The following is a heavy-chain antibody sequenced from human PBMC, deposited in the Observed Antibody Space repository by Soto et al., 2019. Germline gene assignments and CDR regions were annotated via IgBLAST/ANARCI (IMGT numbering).Heavy chain of an antibody. CDR2: ISAYNGNT. Sequence: ASLKVSCKASGYTFTSYGISWVRQAPGQGLEWMGWISAYNGNTNYAQKLQGRVTMTTDTSTSTAYMELRSLRSDDTAVYYCARDVTMVRGVVPFDYWGQGTLVTVS. V-gene: IGHV1-18*04. J-gene: IGHJ4*02. CDR3: ARDVTMVRGVVPFDY. CDR1: GYTFTSYG. D-gene: IGHD3-10*01.